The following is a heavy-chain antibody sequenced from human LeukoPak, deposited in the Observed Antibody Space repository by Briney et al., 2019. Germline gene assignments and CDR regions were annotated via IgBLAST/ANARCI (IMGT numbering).Heavy chain of an antibody. J-gene: IGHJ4*02. CDR1: GFTFGDYA. Sequence: GGSLRLXCTASGFTFGDYAMSWVRRAPGKGLESVGFIRSKAYGVTTEYAASVKGRFTISRDDSKSIAYLQMNSLKTEDTAVYYCTRSYGFWSGYFDYWGQGTLVTVSS. CDR3: TRSYGFWSGYFDY. V-gene: IGHV3-49*04. D-gene: IGHD3-3*01. CDR2: IRSKAYGVTT.